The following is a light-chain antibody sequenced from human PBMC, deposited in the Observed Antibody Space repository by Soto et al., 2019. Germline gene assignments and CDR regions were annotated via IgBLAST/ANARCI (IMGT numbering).Light chain of an antibody. CDR1: QIVTGNF. J-gene: IGKJ2*01. CDR2: GAS. CDR3: QQYAGSPAGVET. Sequence: EIVLTQSPGTLSLSPGERATLSCRASQIVTGNFLAWYQQKPGRAPRLLIHGASGRATGIPDRFSGSGSGTHFTLTISRLEPEDFAVYYCQQYAGSPAGVETFGQGTKLEIK. V-gene: IGKV3-20*01.